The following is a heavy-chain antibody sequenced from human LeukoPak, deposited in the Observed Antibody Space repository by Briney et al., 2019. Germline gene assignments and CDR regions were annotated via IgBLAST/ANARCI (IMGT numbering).Heavy chain of an antibody. V-gene: IGHV4-59*01. Sequence: PSETLSLTCTVSGGSISSYYWSWIRQPPGKGLEWIGYIYYSGSTNYNPSLKSRVTISVDTSKNQFSLELSSVTAADTAVYYCARDRGHYDFWSGNNWFDPWDQGTLVTVSS. CDR3: ARDRGHYDFWSGNNWFDP. D-gene: IGHD3-3*01. J-gene: IGHJ5*02. CDR1: GGSISSYY. CDR2: IYYSGST.